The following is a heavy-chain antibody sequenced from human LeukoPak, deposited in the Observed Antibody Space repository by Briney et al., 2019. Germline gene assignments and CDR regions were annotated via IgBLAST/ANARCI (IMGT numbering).Heavy chain of an antibody. Sequence: GGSLRLSCAASGFTFSSYGMHWVRQAPGKGLEWVAFIRYDGSNKYYADSVKGRFTIPRDNSKNTLYLQMNSLRAEDTAVYYCAKDEEVSIVPDAFGIWGQGTMVTVSS. CDR3: AKDEEVSIVPDAFGI. J-gene: IGHJ3*02. CDR1: GFTFSSYG. CDR2: IRYDGSNK. D-gene: IGHD2-2*01. V-gene: IGHV3-30*02.